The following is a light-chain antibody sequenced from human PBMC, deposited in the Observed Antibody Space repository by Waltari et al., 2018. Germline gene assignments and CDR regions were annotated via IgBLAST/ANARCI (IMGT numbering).Light chain of an antibody. Sequence: QSALTQPASVSGSPGQSITISCPGTSSDIGFYNYFSWYQQHPGKAPNLMIFDVSSRPSGVSNRFSGSKSGNTASLTISGLQAEDEADYYCNSYAGSSSWVFGGGTKLTVL. J-gene: IGLJ3*02. V-gene: IGLV2-14*01. CDR3: NSYAGSSSWV. CDR2: DVS. CDR1: SSDIGFYNY.